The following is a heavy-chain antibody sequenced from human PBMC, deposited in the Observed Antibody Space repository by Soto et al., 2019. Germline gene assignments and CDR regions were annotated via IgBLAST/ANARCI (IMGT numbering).Heavy chain of an antibody. Sequence: GGSLRLSCAASGFTFDDYAMHWVRQAPGKGLEWVSGISWNSGSIGYADSVKGRFTISRDNAKNSLYLQMNSLRAEDTALYYCAKGRGTIYYYYGMDVWGQGTTVTVSS. D-gene: IGHD3-3*01. CDR2: ISWNSGSI. CDR1: GFTFDDYA. CDR3: AKGRGTIYYYYGMDV. V-gene: IGHV3-9*01. J-gene: IGHJ6*02.